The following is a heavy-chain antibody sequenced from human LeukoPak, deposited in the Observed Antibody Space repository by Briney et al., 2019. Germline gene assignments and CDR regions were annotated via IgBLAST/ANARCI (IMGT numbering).Heavy chain of an antibody. D-gene: IGHD3-22*01. CDR2: ISSNGGST. CDR3: ARDNYYDSSGYFTSYYFDY. Sequence: GGSLRLSCAASGFTFSRYAMHWVRQAPGKGLEYVSAISSNGGSTYYANSVKGRFTISRDNSKNTLYLQMGSLRAEDMAVYYCARDNYYDSSGYFTSYYFDYWGQGTLVTVSS. CDR1: GFTFSRYA. J-gene: IGHJ4*02. V-gene: IGHV3-64*01.